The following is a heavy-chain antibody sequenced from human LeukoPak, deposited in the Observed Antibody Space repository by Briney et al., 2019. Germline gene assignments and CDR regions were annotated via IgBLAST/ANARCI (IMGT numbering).Heavy chain of an antibody. V-gene: IGHV4-59*08. D-gene: IGHD2-2*02. J-gene: IGHJ4*02. CDR2: IYFNGNT. Sequence: SETLSLTCTVSGVSISSYYWSLIRQPPGKGLEWIGYIYFNGNTNYNPSLKSRVTISVDTSKTQFSLRLSSVTAADTAVYYCAGNDYTSSSVSYWGQGTLVTVSS. CDR3: AGNDYTSSSVSY. CDR1: GVSISSYY.